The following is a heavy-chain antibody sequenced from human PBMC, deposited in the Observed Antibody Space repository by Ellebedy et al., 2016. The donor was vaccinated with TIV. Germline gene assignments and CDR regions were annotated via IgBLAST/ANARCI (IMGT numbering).Heavy chain of an antibody. J-gene: IGHJ6*02. CDR2: MSTSGNP. V-gene: IGHV4-4*07. CDR1: GGSISSYY. D-gene: IGHD2-2*01. CDR3: ARASSRYYGMDV. Sequence: SETLSLTXTVSGGSISSYYWSWIRQPAGKGLEWIGRMSTSGNPNYNPSLKSRVTMSVDTFKNQFSLKLSSVTAADTAVYYCARASSRYYGMDVWGQGTTVTVSS.